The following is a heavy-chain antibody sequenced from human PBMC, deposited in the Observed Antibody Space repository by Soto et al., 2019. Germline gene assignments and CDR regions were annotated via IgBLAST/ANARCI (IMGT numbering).Heavy chain of an antibody. J-gene: IGHJ3*02. Sequence: ASVKVSCKASGFTFTSSAMQWVRQARGQRLEWIGWIVVGSGNTNYAQKFQERVTITRDMSTSTAYMELSSLRSEDTAVYYCAADPTVTDAFDIWGQGTMVTVSS. CDR2: IVVGSGNT. D-gene: IGHD4-17*01. CDR1: GFTFTSSA. V-gene: IGHV1-58*02. CDR3: AADPTVTDAFDI.